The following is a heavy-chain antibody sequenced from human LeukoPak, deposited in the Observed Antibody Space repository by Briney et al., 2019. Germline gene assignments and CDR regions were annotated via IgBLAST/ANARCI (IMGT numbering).Heavy chain of an antibody. CDR1: GGSISSGGYS. CDR2: IYHSGST. V-gene: IGHV4-30-2*01. J-gene: IGHJ6*02. Sequence: PSETLSLTCAVSGGSISSGGYSWSWIRQPPGKGLEWIGYIYHSGSTYYNPSLKSRVTISVDRSKNQFSLKLSSVTAADTAVYYCARGDWGLPPGDYYYYGMDVWGQGTTVTVSS. D-gene: IGHD7-27*01. CDR3: ARGDWGLPPGDYYYYGMDV.